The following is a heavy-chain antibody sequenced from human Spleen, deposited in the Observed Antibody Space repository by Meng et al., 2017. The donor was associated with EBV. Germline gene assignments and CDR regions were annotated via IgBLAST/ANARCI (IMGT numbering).Heavy chain of an antibody. CDR1: GDSISSRNW. Sequence: QVQMEESGPGLVRPSGTLSLTCAVSGDSISSRNWWIWVRQPPGKGLEWIGEVYHAGNINYNPSLESRVTISIDKSKNQFSLNLTSVTAADTAVYYCAREVASYNWFDPWGQGTLVTVSS. CDR3: AREVASYNWFDP. V-gene: IGHV4-4*02. D-gene: IGHD5-12*01. CDR2: VYHAGNI. J-gene: IGHJ5*02.